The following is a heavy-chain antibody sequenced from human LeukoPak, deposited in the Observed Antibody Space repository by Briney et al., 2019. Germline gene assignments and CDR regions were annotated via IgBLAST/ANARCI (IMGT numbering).Heavy chain of an antibody. V-gene: IGHV5-51*01. D-gene: IGHD1/OR15-1a*01. Sequence: GESQKISCKGSGYSFTNYRIGWVRQMPGKGLEWMGIIYPADSDTRYSPSFLGQVTISADKSINTAYLQWGSLKASDTAMYYCARQGTKGELASFLDFYYYIDVWGKGTTVTVSS. CDR1: GYSFTNYR. CDR3: ARQGTKGELASFLDFYYYIDV. CDR2: IYPADSDT. J-gene: IGHJ6*03.